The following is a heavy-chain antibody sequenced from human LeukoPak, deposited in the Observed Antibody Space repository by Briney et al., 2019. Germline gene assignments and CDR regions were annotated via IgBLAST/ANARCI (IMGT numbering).Heavy chain of an antibody. CDR1: GFTFSSYG. J-gene: IGHJ4*02. CDR3: AKGSFALDYGDYRVGGDY. Sequence: PGRSLRLSCAASGFTFSSYGMHWVRQAPGKGLEWVAVIWYDGSNKYYADSVKGRFTISRDNSKNTLYLQMNSLRAEDTAVYYCAKGSFALDYGDYRVGGDYWGQGTLVTVSS. V-gene: IGHV3-33*06. D-gene: IGHD4-17*01. CDR2: IWYDGSNK.